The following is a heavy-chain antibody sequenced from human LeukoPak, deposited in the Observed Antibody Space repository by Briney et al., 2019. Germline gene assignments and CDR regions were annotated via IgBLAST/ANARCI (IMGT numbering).Heavy chain of an antibody. D-gene: IGHD2-2*01. CDR3: VRDRISSTSGMIFDM. Sequence: GGSLRLSCAASGFTFSSYSMNWVRQAPGKGLEWVSSISSSSSYIYYADSVKGRFTISRDNAKNSLYLQMNSLRAEDTAVYYCVRDRISSTSGMIFDMWGQGTMATVSS. CDR1: GFTFSSYS. J-gene: IGHJ3*02. V-gene: IGHV3-21*01. CDR2: ISSSSSYI.